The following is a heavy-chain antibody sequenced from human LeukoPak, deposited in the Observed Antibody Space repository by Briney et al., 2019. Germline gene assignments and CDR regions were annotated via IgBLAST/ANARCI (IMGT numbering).Heavy chain of an antibody. CDR1: GFTFSGST. V-gene: IGHV3-73*01. D-gene: IGHD3-3*01. CDR2: IRSRDNSYAT. J-gene: IGHJ4*02. Sequence: GGSLRLSCAASGFTFSGSTMHWVRQTSGKGLEWVGQIRSRDNSYATTSAASVRGRFTISRDDSKNMAYLQMHSLTAEDMAVYYCAKPFGFLEWLYGGYFDSWGQGTLVTVSS. CDR3: AKPFGFLEWLYGGYFDS.